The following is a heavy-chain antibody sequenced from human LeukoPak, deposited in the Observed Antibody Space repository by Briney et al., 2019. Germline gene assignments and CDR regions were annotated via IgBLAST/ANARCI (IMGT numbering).Heavy chain of an antibody. CDR1: GYTFTGYY. Sequence: ASVKVSCKASGYTFTGYYMHWVRQAPGQGLEWMGWINPNSGGTNYAQKFQGRVTMTRDTSISTAYMELSRLRSDDTAVYYCASEYSRGWFYYGMDVWGQGTTVTVSS. J-gene: IGHJ6*02. CDR3: ASEYSRGWFYYGMDV. CDR2: INPNSGGT. V-gene: IGHV1-2*02. D-gene: IGHD6-19*01.